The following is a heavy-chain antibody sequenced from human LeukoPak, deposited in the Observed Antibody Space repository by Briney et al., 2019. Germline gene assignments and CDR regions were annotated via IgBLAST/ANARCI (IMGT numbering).Heavy chain of an antibody. D-gene: IGHD6-19*01. CDR1: GFTVSSNY. CDR2: IYGGGST. J-gene: IGHJ4*02. Sequence: GGSLRLSCEASGFTVSSNYMSWVRQAPGKGLEWVSVIYGGGSTYYADSVKGRFTISRDTSKNTLYLQMNSLRAEDTAVYYCASWPGGWYGEDSWGQGTLVTVSS. V-gene: IGHV3-53*01. CDR3: ASWPGGWYGEDS.